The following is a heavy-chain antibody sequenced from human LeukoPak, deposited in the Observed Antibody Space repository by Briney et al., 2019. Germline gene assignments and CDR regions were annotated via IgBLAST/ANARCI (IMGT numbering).Heavy chain of an antibody. CDR1: GGSFSGYY. V-gene: IGHV4-34*01. Sequence: SETLSLTCAVYGGSFSGYYWSWIRQPPGKGREWIGEINHSGSTNYNPSLKSRVTISVDTSKNQFSLKLSSVTAADTAVYYCARVGSDAFDIWGQGTMVTVSS. CDR2: INHSGST. D-gene: IGHD1-26*01. J-gene: IGHJ3*02. CDR3: ARVGSDAFDI.